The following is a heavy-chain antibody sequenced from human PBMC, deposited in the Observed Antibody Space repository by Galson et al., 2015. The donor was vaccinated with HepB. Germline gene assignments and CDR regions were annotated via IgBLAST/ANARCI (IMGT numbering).Heavy chain of an antibody. Sequence: SLRLSCAASGFTFSSYAMHWVRQAPGKGLEWVAVISYDGSNKYYADSVKGRFTISRDNSKNTLYLQMNSLRAEDTAVYYCARGDSSGYYLDYWGQGTLVTVSS. J-gene: IGHJ4*02. CDR1: GFTFSSYA. CDR2: ISYDGSNK. V-gene: IGHV3-30*04. D-gene: IGHD3-22*01. CDR3: ARGDSSGYYLDY.